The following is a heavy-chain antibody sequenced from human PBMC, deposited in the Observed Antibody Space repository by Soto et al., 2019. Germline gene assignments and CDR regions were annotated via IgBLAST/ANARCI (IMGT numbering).Heavy chain of an antibody. CDR3: ATDAFAEGPSY. J-gene: IGHJ4*02. CDR2: SLSYSDGGTT. D-gene: IGHD3-3*02. Sequence: GGSLRLSCAASGFPFSRSCMNWVRPAPGKGLEWVGRSLSYSDGGTTDYAAPVKGRFTISRDDSKYTLYLQMNSLKTEDTAVYYCATDAFAEGPSYWGQGTLVTVSS. V-gene: IGHV3-15*01. CDR1: GFPFSRSC.